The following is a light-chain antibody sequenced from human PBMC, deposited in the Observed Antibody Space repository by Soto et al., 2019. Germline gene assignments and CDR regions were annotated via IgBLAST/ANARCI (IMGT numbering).Light chain of an antibody. V-gene: IGKV4-1*01. J-gene: IGKJ5*01. Sequence: DIVMTQSPDSLAVSLGERASINCKSSQSVLYSSNNKNYLAWYQQKPRQPPKLLIYWASTRESGVPDRFSGSGSGTDFTLTISRLEPEDSAVYYCQQYNSSPITFGQGTRLEIK. CDR3: QQYNSSPIT. CDR1: QSVLYSSNNKNY. CDR2: WAS.